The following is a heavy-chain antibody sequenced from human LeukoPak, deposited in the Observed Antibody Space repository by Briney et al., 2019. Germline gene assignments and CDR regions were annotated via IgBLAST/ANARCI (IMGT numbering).Heavy chain of an antibody. CDR1: GGTFSSYA. CDR2: IIPIFGTA. Sequence: GASVKVSCKASGGTFSSYAISWVRQAPGQGLEWMGGIIPIFGTANYAQKFQGRVTITADKSTSTAYMELSSLRSEDTAVYYCARGYCSSTSCYVDYYYGMDVWGQGTTVTVSS. D-gene: IGHD2-2*01. V-gene: IGHV1-69*06. CDR3: ARGYCSSTSCYVDYYYGMDV. J-gene: IGHJ6*02.